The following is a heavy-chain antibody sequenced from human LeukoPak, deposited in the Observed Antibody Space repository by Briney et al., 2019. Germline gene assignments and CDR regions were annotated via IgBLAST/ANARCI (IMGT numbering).Heavy chain of an antibody. CDR1: GYRFTSYW. J-gene: IGHJ3*02. CDR3: GRPNWVATVVGAFDI. CDR2: IYPGDSET. D-gene: IGHD7-27*01. V-gene: IGHV5-51*01. Sequence: GESLKISRKGSGYRFTSYWIGWVRQIPGKGLEWMGLIYPGDSETRYSPSFQGQVTISADKPISTAYQQWSSLMASDAAMYYCGRPNWVATVVGAFDIWGQGTMVTVSS.